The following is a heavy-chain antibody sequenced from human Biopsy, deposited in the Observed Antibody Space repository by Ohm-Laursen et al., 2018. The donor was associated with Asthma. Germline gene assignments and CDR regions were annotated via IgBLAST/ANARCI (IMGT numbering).Heavy chain of an antibody. J-gene: IGHJ6*02. D-gene: IGHD4-11*01. V-gene: IGHV3-30*03. CDR2: IAYDGSKK. CDR3: ALKYRNSVFPEYGMDV. Sequence: SLRLSCAASGVDLSSYGMNWVRQAPGKGLEWVAVIAYDGSKKYYADSVKGRFTISRDNSKNTLYLQMNSLRDEDTAVYYCALKYRNSVFPEYGMDVWGQGTTVTVSS. CDR1: GVDLSSYG.